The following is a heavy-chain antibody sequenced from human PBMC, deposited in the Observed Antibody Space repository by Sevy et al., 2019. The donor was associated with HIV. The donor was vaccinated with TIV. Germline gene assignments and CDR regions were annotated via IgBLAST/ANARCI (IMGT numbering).Heavy chain of an antibody. V-gene: IGHV3-30-3*01. Sequence: GGSLRLSCAASGFTFSSYAMHWVRQAPGKGLEWVAVISYDGSNKYYADSVKGRFTISRDNSKSTLYLQMNSLRAEDTAVYYCARDPGSGWPFRDFDYWGQGTLVTVSS. D-gene: IGHD6-19*01. CDR1: GFTFSSYA. J-gene: IGHJ4*02. CDR2: ISYDGSNK. CDR3: ARDPGSGWPFRDFDY.